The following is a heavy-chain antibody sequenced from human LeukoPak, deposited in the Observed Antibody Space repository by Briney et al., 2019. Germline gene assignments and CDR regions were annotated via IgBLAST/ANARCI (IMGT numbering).Heavy chain of an antibody. V-gene: IGHV4-59*01. D-gene: IGHD6-19*01. CDR3: ARTYGSGPVDY. Sequence: PSETLSLTCTVSGGSISSYYWSWIRQPPGKGLEWIGYIYYSGSTNYNPSLKSRVTISVDTSKNQFSLKLGSVTAADTAVYYCARTYGSGPVDYWGQGTLVTVSS. J-gene: IGHJ4*02. CDR1: GGSISSYY. CDR2: IYYSGST.